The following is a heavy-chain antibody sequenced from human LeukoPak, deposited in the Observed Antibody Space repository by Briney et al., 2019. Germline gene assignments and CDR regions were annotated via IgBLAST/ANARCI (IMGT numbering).Heavy chain of an antibody. J-gene: IGHJ3*02. CDR3: ARVSLELRVGAFDI. V-gene: IGHV4-34*01. CDR1: GGSFSGYY. D-gene: IGHD1-7*01. CDR2: VHHTGAT. Sequence: PSETLSLTCAVYGGSFSGYYWSWIRQPPGKGLEWIGEVHHTGATNYSPSLKRRVTISVDTSKNQFSLKLSSVTAADTAVYYCARVSLELRVGAFDIWGQGTMVTVSS.